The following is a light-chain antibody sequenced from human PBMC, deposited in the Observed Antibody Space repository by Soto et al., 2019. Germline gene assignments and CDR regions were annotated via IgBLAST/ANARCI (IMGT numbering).Light chain of an antibody. CDR1: QGISSY. V-gene: IGKV1-9*01. Sequence: DIQLTQSPSFLSASVGDRVTITCRASQGISSYLAWYQQKPGKAPKLLIYAASTLQSGVPSRFSGSGSGTEFTLTIGSLQPEDFATYYCQQLNSYLLFTFGPGTKVDIK. CDR3: QQLNSYLLFT. J-gene: IGKJ3*01. CDR2: AAS.